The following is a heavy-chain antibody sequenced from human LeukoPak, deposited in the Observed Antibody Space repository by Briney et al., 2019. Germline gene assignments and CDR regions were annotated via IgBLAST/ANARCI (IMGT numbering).Heavy chain of an antibody. Sequence: GASVKVSCRASGYTFTSYDINWVRQATGQGLEWMGWMNPNSGNTGYAQKFQGRVTITGNTSISTAYMELSSLRSEDTAVYYCARVPAATHYTYYFDYWGQGTLVTVSS. D-gene: IGHD2-2*01. CDR2: MNPNSGNT. V-gene: IGHV1-8*03. CDR1: GYTFTSYD. CDR3: ARVPAATHYTYYFDY. J-gene: IGHJ4*02.